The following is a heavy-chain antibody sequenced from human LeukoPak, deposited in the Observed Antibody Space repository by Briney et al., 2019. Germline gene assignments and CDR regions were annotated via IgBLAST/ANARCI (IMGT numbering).Heavy chain of an antibody. Sequence: GGSLRLSCAASGFTFSSYGMHWVRQAPGKGLEWVAFIRYDGSNKYYADSVKGRFTISRDNSKNTLYLQMNSLRAEDTAVYYCAKDRGLRFPSGGYYFDYWGQGTLVTVSS. CDR3: AKDRGLRFPSGGYYFDY. D-gene: IGHD3-3*01. CDR1: GFTFSSYG. J-gene: IGHJ4*02. CDR2: IRYDGSNK. V-gene: IGHV3-30*02.